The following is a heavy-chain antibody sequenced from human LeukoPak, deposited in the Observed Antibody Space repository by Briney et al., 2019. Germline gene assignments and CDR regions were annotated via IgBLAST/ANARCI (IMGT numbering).Heavy chain of an antibody. CDR1: GYTFTSYD. Sequence: ASVKVSCKASGYTFTSYDINWVRQATGQGLEWMGWMNPNSGNTGYAQKFQGRVTMTRNTSISTAYMELSSLRSEDTAVYYCAKVTDGDDTLFYYYGMDVWGQGTTVTVSS. V-gene: IGHV1-8*01. CDR2: MNPNSGNT. CDR3: AKVTDGDDTLFYYYGMDV. J-gene: IGHJ6*02. D-gene: IGHD4-17*01.